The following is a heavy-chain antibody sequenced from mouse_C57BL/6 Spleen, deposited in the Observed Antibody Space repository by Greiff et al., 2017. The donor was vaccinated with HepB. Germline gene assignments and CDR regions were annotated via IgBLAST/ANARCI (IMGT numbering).Heavy chain of an antibody. V-gene: IGHV5-17*01. D-gene: IGHD1-1*01. CDR1: GFTFSDYG. CDR2: ISSGSSTI. J-gene: IGHJ4*01. CDR3: ARVGGTTVVAKDYAMDY. Sequence: EVHLVESGGGLVKPGGSLKLSCAASGFTFSDYGMHWVRQAPEKGLEWVAYISSGSSTIYYADTVKGRFTISRDNAKNTLFLQMTSLRSEDTAMYYCARVGGTTVVAKDYAMDYWGQGTSVTVSS.